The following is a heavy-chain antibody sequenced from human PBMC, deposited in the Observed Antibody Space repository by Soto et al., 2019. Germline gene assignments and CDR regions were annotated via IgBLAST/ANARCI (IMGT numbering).Heavy chain of an antibody. CDR3: ARPFSSGWYGDFDF. J-gene: IGHJ4*02. CDR2: ISYDASNK. Sequence: QVQLVESGGGVVQPGRSLRLSCAASGFACSSYAMHWVRRAPGKGLEWVAVISYDASNKYYADSVKGRFTISRDNSKKTMYLQMSSLRAEDTAVYYCARPFSSGWYGDFDFWGQGTLVAVYS. CDR1: GFACSSYA. V-gene: IGHV3-30-3*01. D-gene: IGHD6-19*01.